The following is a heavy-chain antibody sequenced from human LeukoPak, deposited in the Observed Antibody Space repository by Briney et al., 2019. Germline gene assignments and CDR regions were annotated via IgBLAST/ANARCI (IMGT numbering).Heavy chain of an antibody. J-gene: IGHJ4*02. V-gene: IGHV4-59*01. Sequence: PSETLSLTCTVSGASINNYYWTWIRQSPGEGLEWIGYIHSTGSTNYNFSLRRRVIMSVDKSKNQFSLNLSSVTAADTAVYYCVRDEKGDYNFDYWGQGTLVTVSS. CDR2: IHSTGST. CDR1: GASINNYY. D-gene: IGHD4-17*01. CDR3: VRDEKGDYNFDY.